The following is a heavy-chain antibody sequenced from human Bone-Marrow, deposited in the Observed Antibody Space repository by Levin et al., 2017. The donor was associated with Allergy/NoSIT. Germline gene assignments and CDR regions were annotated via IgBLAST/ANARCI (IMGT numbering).Heavy chain of an antibody. V-gene: IGHV3-30*18. CDR3: AKVLFEDFWSGSGKIGWFDP. CDR2: ISYDENNK. Sequence: LSLTCAASGFTFSSSAMHWVRQAPGKGLEWVAVISYDENNKYYGDSVKGRFTISRDNSKNTVFLEMSSLRAEDTAVYYCAKVLFEDFWSGSGKIGWFDPWGQGTLVTVSS. J-gene: IGHJ5*02. D-gene: IGHD3-3*01. CDR1: GFTFSSSA.